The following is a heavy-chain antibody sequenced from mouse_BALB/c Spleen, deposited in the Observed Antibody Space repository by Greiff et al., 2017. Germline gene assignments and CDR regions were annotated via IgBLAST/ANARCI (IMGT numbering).Heavy chain of an antibody. CDR3: ARFWFAY. CDR2: INPSTGYT. J-gene: IGHJ3*01. Sequence: VQLKESGAELAKPGASVKMSCKASGYTFTSYWMHWVKQRPGQGLEWIGYINPSTGYTEYNQKFKDKATLTADKSSSTAYMQLSSLTSEDSAVYYCARFWFAYWGQGTLVTVSA. V-gene: IGHV1-7*01. CDR1: GYTFTSYW.